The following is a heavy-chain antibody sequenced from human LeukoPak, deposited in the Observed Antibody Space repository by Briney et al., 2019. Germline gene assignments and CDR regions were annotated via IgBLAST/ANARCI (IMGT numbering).Heavy chain of an antibody. Sequence: GGSLRLSCAASGFTFTNYWMTWLRQAPGKGLDWVANIKQDGSEKYYVDSVKGRFTISRDNAKNSLYLQMNSLRAEDTAVYYCAKDPNFYYCMDVWGKGTTVTISS. CDR3: AKDPNFYYCMDV. V-gene: IGHV3-7*03. CDR2: IKQDGSEK. CDR1: GFTFTNYW. J-gene: IGHJ6*03.